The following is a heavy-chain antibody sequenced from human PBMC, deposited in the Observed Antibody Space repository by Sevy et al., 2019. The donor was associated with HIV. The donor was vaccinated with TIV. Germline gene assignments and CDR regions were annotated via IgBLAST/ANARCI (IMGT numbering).Heavy chain of an antibody. CDR1: GFTFSSYS. Sequence: GGSLRLSCAASGFTFSSYSMNWVRQAPGKGLEWVSSISSSSSYIYYADSVKGRFTISRDYAKNPLYLQMNSLRAEDTAVYYCARVGIAAAGTLDVWGQGTTVTVSS. D-gene: IGHD6-13*01. J-gene: IGHJ6*02. CDR2: ISSSSSYI. CDR3: ARVGIAAAGTLDV. V-gene: IGHV3-21*01.